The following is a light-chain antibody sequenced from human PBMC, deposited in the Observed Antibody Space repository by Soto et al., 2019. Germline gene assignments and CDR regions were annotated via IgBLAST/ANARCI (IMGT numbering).Light chain of an antibody. Sequence: EIVLTQSPDTLSLSPGDRATLSCRASQSIPSNYLAWYQQKPGQAPRLLIYLASNRAAGIPDRFSGSGSGEDFTLTITRLEPEDFAVYHCQQYGSSPWTFGQGTKVDFK. CDR2: LAS. J-gene: IGKJ1*01. CDR3: QQYGSSPWT. CDR1: QSIPSNY. V-gene: IGKV3-20*01.